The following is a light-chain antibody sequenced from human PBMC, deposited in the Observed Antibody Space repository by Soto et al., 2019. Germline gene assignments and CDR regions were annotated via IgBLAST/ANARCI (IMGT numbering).Light chain of an antibody. CDR2: DAS. CDR3: QQYNAWPRT. J-gene: IGKJ1*01. V-gene: IGKV3-15*01. Sequence: EIVMTQSPATLSVSPGERATLSCRASQSVSRDLAWYQQKPGQAPRLFIYDASARVTGFPARFSGSGSGTDFTLTISSLQSEDFAIYYCQQYNAWPRTFGQGTKVEIK. CDR1: QSVSRD.